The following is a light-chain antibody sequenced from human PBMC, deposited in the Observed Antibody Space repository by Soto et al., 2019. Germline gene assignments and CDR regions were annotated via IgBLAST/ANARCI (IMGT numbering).Light chain of an antibody. CDR3: QQCYNTPRT. Sequence: DIQLTQSPSSLSASVGDRVTITCRASQSISNFLNWYQQRPGQAPKLLISSSSNVQSGVPSRFSGRGSGTDFTLTISGLQPEDSASYCCQQCYNTPRTFGQGTKVEI. CDR2: SSS. J-gene: IGKJ1*01. CDR1: QSISNF. V-gene: IGKV1-39*01.